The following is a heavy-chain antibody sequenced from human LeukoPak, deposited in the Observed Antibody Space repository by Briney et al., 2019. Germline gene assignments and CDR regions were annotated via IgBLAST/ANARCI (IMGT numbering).Heavy chain of an antibody. D-gene: IGHD3-9*01. Sequence: GGSLRLSCAASGLTFSDYYMSWIRQAPGKGLEWVSYISSSGSTIYYADSVKGRFTISRDNAKNTLYLQMNSLRAEDTAVYYCARAFLYYDILTGYYNDYYYYYMDVWGKGTTVTVSS. CDR2: ISSSGSTI. J-gene: IGHJ6*03. CDR3: ARAFLYYDILTGYYNDYYYYYMDV. CDR1: GLTFSDYY. V-gene: IGHV3-11*04.